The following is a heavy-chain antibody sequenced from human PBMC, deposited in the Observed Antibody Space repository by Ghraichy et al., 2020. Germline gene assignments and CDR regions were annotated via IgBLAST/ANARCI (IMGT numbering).Heavy chain of an antibody. Sequence: GESLNISCAASGFTFSSYWMHWVRQAPGKGLVWVSRINSDGSSTSYADSVKGRFTISRDNAKNTLYLQMNSLRAEDTAVYYCASGYCTNGVCYKSQYWGQGTLVTVSS. CDR1: GFTFSSYW. D-gene: IGHD2-8*01. J-gene: IGHJ4*02. CDR2: INSDGSST. V-gene: IGHV3-74*01. CDR3: ASGYCTNGVCYKSQY.